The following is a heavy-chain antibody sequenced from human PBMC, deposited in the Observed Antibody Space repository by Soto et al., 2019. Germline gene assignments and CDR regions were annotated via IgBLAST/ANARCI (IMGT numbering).Heavy chain of an antibody. CDR3: ARGECSGGSCPVDY. J-gene: IGHJ4*02. Sequence: QVQLVQSGAEVKKPGSSVKVSCKASGGTFSSYAISWVRQAPGQGLEWMGGIIPIFGTANYAQKFQGRVTITADESTGTAYMELGSLRSEDTAVYYCARGECSGGSCPVDYWGQGTLVTVSS. CDR2: IIPIFGTA. D-gene: IGHD2-15*01. V-gene: IGHV1-69*01. CDR1: GGTFSSYA.